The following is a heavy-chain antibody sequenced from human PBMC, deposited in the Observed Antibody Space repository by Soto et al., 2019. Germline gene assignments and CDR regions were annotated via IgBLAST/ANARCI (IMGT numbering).Heavy chain of an antibody. Sequence: ASVKVSCKASGYTFTSYGISWVRQAPGQGLEWMGWISAYNGNTNYAQKLQGRVTMTTDTSTSTAYMELRSLRSDDTAVYYRARTQNWNPSFYNWFDPWGQGTLVTVSS. CDR2: ISAYNGNT. CDR3: ARTQNWNPSFYNWFDP. D-gene: IGHD1-1*01. V-gene: IGHV1-18*01. J-gene: IGHJ5*02. CDR1: GYTFTSYG.